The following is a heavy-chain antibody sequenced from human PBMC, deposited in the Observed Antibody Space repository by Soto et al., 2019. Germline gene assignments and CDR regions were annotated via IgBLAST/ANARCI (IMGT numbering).Heavy chain of an antibody. D-gene: IGHD5-18*01. CDR3: ARDRRTAMGPPFDY. CDR1: GFTFSSYS. V-gene: IGHV3-21*01. CDR2: ISSSSSYI. Sequence: LRLSCAASGFTFSSYSMNWVRQAPGKGLEWVSSISSSSSYIYYADSVKGRFTISRDNAKNSLYLQMNSLRAEDTAVYYCARDRRTAMGPPFDYWGQGTLVTVSS. J-gene: IGHJ4*02.